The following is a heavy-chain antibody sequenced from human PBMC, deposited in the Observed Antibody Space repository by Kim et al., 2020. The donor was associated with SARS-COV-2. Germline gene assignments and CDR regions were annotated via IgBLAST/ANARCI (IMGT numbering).Heavy chain of an antibody. J-gene: IGHJ6*02. Sequence: SETLSLTCAVYGGSFSGYYWSWIRQPPGKGLEWIGEINHSGSTNYNPSLKSRVTISVDTSKNQFSLKLSSVTAADTAVYYCAREDMGYCSSTSCSSHSDYYGMDVWGQGTTVTVSS. CDR3: AREDMGYCSSTSCSSHSDYYGMDV. CDR2: INHSGST. V-gene: IGHV4-34*01. CDR1: GGSFSGYY. D-gene: IGHD2-2*01.